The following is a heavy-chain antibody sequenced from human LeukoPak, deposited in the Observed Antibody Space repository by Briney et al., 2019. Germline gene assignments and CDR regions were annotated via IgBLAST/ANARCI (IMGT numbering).Heavy chain of an antibody. Sequence: GESLKISCKGSGYSFTSYWIGWVRQAPGKGLEWVANIKQDGSEKYYVDSVKGRFTISRDNAKNSLYLQMNSLRAEDTAVYYCAREASPPYYDFWSGYYRKELDYYYYGMDIWGQGTTVTVSS. J-gene: IGHJ6*02. CDR3: AREASPPYYDFWSGYYRKELDYYYYGMDI. D-gene: IGHD3-3*01. V-gene: IGHV3-7*03. CDR2: IKQDGSEK. CDR1: GYSFTSYW.